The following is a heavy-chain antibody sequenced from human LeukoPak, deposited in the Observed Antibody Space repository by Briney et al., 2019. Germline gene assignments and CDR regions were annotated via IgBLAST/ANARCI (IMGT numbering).Heavy chain of an antibody. CDR2: INPNSGGT. V-gene: IGHV1-2*02. CDR3: ARDRGSYYVFDY. Sequence: ASVTVSCKASGYTFTGYYMHWVRQAPGQGLEWMGWINPNSGGTNYAQKFQGRVTMTRDTSISTAYMELSRLRSDDTAVYYCARDRGSYYVFDYWGQGTLVTVSS. J-gene: IGHJ4*02. D-gene: IGHD1-26*01. CDR1: GYTFTGYY.